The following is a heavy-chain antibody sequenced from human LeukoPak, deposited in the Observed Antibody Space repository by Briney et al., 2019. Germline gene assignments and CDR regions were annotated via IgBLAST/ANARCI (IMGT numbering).Heavy chain of an antibody. CDR3: ARGLYCSSTSCYFVVGWFDP. Sequence: GGSLRLSCAASGFTFSSYSMNWVRHAPGKGLEWVSSISSSSSYIYYADSVKGRFTISRDNAKNSLYLQMNSLRAEDTAVYYCARGLYCSSTSCYFVVGWFDPWGQGTLVTVSS. CDR2: ISSSSSYI. CDR1: GFTFSSYS. V-gene: IGHV3-21*01. J-gene: IGHJ5*02. D-gene: IGHD2-2*01.